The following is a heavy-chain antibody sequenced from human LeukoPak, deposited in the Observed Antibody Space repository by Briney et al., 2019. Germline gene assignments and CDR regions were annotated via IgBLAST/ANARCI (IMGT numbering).Heavy chain of an antibody. CDR3: ARTTEPLYYYYYGMDV. CDR2: IMKDGGQK. CDR1: GFTFRNFW. Sequence: GGSLRLSCAASGFTFRNFWMNWARQAPGKGLEWVASIMKDGGQKKYVDSVKGRFTISRDNAQNSLYLQMNSLRAEDTAVYYCARTTEPLYYYYYGMDVWGQGTTVTVSS. D-gene: IGHD4-17*01. V-gene: IGHV3-7*01. J-gene: IGHJ6*02.